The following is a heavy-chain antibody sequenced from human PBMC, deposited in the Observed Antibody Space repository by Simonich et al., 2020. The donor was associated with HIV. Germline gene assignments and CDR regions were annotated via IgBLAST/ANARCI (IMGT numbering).Heavy chain of an antibody. CDR1: GGSISSSNW. V-gene: IGHV4-4*02. D-gene: IGHD6-13*01. Sequence: QVQLQESGPGLVKPSGTLSLTCAVSGGSISSSNWWSWVRQPPGKGLEWIGEIFHSGSTNHNPSLKSRVTISVDKSKNQFSLKLSSGTAADTAVYYCARDEARIAAAGTQDWGQGTLVTVSS. CDR2: IFHSGST. J-gene: IGHJ4*02. CDR3: ARDEARIAAAGTQD.